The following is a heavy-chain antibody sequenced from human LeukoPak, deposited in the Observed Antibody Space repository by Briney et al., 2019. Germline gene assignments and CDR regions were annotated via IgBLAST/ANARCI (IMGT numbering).Heavy chain of an antibody. CDR2: ISGSGGST. CDR3: AKDYVPDIVVVVAATEFDP. J-gene: IGHJ5*02. CDR1: GVTFSSYA. Sequence: GGSLRLSCAASGVTFSSYAMSWVRQAPGKGLEWVSVISGSGGSTYYADSVKGRFTISTDNSNNTLYLQMNSMRAEDTAVYYCAKDYVPDIVVVVAATEFDPWGKGTLVTASS. D-gene: IGHD2-15*01. V-gene: IGHV3-23*01.